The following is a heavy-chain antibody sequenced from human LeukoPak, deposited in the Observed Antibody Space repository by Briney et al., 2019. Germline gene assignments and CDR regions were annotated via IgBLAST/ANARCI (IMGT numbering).Heavy chain of an antibody. J-gene: IGHJ4*02. CDR2: ISGGGDTS. V-gene: IGHV3-23*01. D-gene: IGHD4-17*01. Sequence: PGGSLRLSCAASGFTFNNYAMNWVRQAPGKGLEWVSSISGGGDTSYYADPAKGRFTISRDNSQNTLYLHMNRLRAEDTAVYYCARDYADYVGYFFFDYWGQGTLVTVSS. CDR3: ARDYADYVGYFFFDY. CDR1: GFTFNNYA.